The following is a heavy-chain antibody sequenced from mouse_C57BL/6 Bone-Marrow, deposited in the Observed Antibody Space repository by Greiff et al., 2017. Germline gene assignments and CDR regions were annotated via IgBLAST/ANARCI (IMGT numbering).Heavy chain of an antibody. J-gene: IGHJ1*03. CDR1: GYTFTSYW. Sequence: QVQLQQPGAELVKPGASVKMSCKASGYTFTSYWITWVKQRPGQGLEWIGDIYPGSGSTNYNEKFKSKATLTVDTSSSTAYMQLSSLTSEDSAVYYCARRGFDYGSTWYFDVWGTGTTVTVSS. D-gene: IGHD1-1*01. CDR3: ARRGFDYGSTWYFDV. V-gene: IGHV1-55*01. CDR2: IYPGSGST.